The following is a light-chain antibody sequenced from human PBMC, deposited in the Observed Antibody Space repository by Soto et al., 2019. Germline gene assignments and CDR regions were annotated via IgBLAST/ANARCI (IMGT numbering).Light chain of an antibody. CDR3: HQYAFSPLT. J-gene: IGKJ4*01. V-gene: IGKV3-20*01. Sequence: EIVLTQSPGTLSLSPGERATLSCRASQGFGRNYLGGYQQKPGQAPRLLIYDASNRATGIPDRFSGSGSGTDFTLTISRLEPEDFALYFCHQYAFSPLTFGGGTKVEIK. CDR1: QGFGRNY. CDR2: DAS.